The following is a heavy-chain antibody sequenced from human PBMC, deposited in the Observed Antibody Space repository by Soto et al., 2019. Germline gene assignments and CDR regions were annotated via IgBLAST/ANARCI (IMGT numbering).Heavy chain of an antibody. CDR3: EHYVSTSPEGWFDP. Sequence: QITLKESGPTLVKPTQTLTLTCTFSGLSLSTSGEAVGWIRQPPGKALEWLALIYWDDDKRYNPTLKTRLTITKDTSKNQVVLTLTNMDPVDTATYYCEHYVSTSPEGWFDPWGQGILVTVSS. CDR2: IYWDDDK. D-gene: IGHD3-10*02. J-gene: IGHJ5*02. V-gene: IGHV2-5*02. CDR1: GLSLSTSGEA.